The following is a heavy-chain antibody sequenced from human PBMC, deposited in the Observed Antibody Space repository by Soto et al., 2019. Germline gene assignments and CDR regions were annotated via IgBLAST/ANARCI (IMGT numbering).Heavy chain of an antibody. Sequence: PGGSLRRSCAASGFTFSSYAMSCVRQAPGKGLEWVSAISGSGGSTYYADFVKGRFTISRDNSKNTLYLQMNSLRAEDTAVYYCAKAATVTFYYYYMDVWGKGTTVTVSS. CDR3: AKAATVTFYYYYMDV. V-gene: IGHV3-23*01. D-gene: IGHD4-17*01. CDR1: GFTFSSYA. J-gene: IGHJ6*03. CDR2: ISGSGGST.